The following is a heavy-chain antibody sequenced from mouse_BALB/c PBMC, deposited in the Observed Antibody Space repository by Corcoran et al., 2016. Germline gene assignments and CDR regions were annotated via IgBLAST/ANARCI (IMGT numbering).Heavy chain of an antibody. J-gene: IGHJ2*01. D-gene: IGHD3-2*01. V-gene: IGHV1-66*01. CDR3: AKTARATYDNDY. CDR1: FYSFSSYY. CDR2: IFPGSGNT. Sequence: QVQLQQSGTLLVKPDAPVTISCTASFYSFSSYYIHLLKQRSGQGLVWMGWIFPGSGNTKYNEKFKGKATLTADPSSSTAYMQLSSLKSEDSAVYFCAKTARATYDNDYWGQGTTLTVSS.